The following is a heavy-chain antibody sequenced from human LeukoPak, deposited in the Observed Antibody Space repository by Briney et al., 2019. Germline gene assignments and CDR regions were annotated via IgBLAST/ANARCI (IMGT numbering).Heavy chain of an antibody. CDR2: IYYSGST. J-gene: IGHJ4*02. CDR1: GGSISSGDYY. V-gene: IGHV4-30-4*01. CDR3: ARDSIYCSGGSCYFTLDY. Sequence: SETLSLTCTVSGGSISSGDYYRSWIRQPPGKGLEWIGYIYYSGSTYYNPSLKSRVTISVDTSKNQFSLKLSSVTAADTAVYYCARDSIYCSGGSCYFTLDYWGQGTLVTVSS. D-gene: IGHD2-15*01.